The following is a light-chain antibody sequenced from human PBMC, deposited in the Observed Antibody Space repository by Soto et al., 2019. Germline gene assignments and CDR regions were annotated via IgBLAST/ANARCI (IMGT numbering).Light chain of an antibody. J-gene: IGLJ1*01. Sequence: QSVLTQPASVSGSPGQSITISCTGTISDVGGYNYVSWYQQHPGKAPKLLIYDVSNRPSGVSNRFSGSKSGNTASLTISGLQAADEAEYYCSSYTTSNTQVFGPGTKVTVL. CDR2: DVS. CDR3: SSYTTSNTQV. V-gene: IGLV2-14*01. CDR1: ISDVGGYNY.